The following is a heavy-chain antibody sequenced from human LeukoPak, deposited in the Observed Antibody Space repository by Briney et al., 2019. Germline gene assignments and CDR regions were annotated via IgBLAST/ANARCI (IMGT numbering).Heavy chain of an antibody. CDR2: IYTSGST. CDR3: ARAVGSGSFQTYYYYMDV. CDR1: GGSISSFY. D-gene: IGHD3-10*01. Sequence: SETLSLTCTVSGGSISSFYWSWIRQPAGKGLEWIGRIYTSGSTNYNPSLKSRVTMSVDTSKNQFSLKLSSVTAADTAVYYCARAVGSGSFQTYYYYMDVWGKGTTVTISS. J-gene: IGHJ6*03. V-gene: IGHV4-4*07.